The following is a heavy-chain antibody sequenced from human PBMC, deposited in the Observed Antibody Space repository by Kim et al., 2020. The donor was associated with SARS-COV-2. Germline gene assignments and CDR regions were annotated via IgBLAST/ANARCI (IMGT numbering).Heavy chain of an antibody. J-gene: IGHJ6*03. CDR1: GGSISSSNW. CDR3: ARANCGGDCYYYYYYYMDV. V-gene: IGHV4-4*02. Sequence: SETLSLTCAVSGGSISSSNWWSWVRQPPGKGLEWIGEIYHSGSTNYNPSLKSRVTISVDKSKNQFSLKLSSVTAADTAVYYCARANCGGDCYYYYYYYMDVWGKGTTVTVSS. D-gene: IGHD2-21*01. CDR2: IYHSGST.